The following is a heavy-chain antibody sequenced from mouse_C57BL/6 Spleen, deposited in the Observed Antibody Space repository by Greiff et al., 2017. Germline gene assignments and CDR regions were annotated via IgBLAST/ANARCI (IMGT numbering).Heavy chain of an antibody. CDR1: GYTFTSYW. D-gene: IGHD1-1*01. J-gene: IGHJ4*01. CDR3: ARSDYDYYGSSYYAMDY. Sequence: QVQLQQPGAELVRPGSSVKLSCKASGYTFTSYWMHWVKQRPIQGLEWIGNIDPSDSETHYNQKFKDKATLTVDKSSSTAYIQLSSLTSEDSAVYYCARSDYDYYGSSYYAMDYWGQGTSVTVSS. V-gene: IGHV1-52*01. CDR2: IDPSDSET.